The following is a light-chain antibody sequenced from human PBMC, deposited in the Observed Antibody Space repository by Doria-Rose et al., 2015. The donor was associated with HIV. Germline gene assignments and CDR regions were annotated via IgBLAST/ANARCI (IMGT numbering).Light chain of an antibody. CDR2: DGS. CDR1: QSFSSTY. Sequence: TQSPGTLSLSPGERATLSCRASQSFSSTYLAWYQQKPGQAPSLLIYDGSTGATGIPDRCSASGSGTDFTLTINRLEPEDFALYYCHQCGTSWTFGQGTKVEI. J-gene: IGKJ1*01. V-gene: IGKV3-20*01. CDR3: HQCGTSWT.